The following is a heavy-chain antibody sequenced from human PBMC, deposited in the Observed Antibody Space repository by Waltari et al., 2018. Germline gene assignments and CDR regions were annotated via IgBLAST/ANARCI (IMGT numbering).Heavy chain of an antibody. CDR1: GYTFTGSY. D-gene: IGHD2-2*01. J-gene: IGHJ4*02. V-gene: IGHV1-2*02. CDR3: AREYEGRKYQDY. Sequence: QVQLVQSGAEVQKPGASVKVSCQASGYTFTGSYMHWVRQAPGQGLEWMGWINPNSGGTNYAQKFQCRVTMTRDTSISTVHMELSRLISDDTAIYYCAREYEGRKYQDYWGQGTLVTVSS. CDR2: INPNSGGT.